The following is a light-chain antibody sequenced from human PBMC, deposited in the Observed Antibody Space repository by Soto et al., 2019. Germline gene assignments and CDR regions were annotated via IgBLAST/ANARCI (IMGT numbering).Light chain of an antibody. Sequence: QSALTQPASVSGAPGQSITISCTGTSSDVGGYNYVSWYQQHPGKAPKLMIYEVSNRPSGVSNRFSGSKSGTTASLTISGLQAEDEADYYCSSYTSSSTPWVFGGGTKLTV. J-gene: IGLJ3*02. CDR1: SSDVGGYNY. CDR3: SSYTSSSTPWV. CDR2: EVS. V-gene: IGLV2-14*01.